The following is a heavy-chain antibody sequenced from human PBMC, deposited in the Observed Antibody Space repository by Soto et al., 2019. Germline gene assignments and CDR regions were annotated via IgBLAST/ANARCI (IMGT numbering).Heavy chain of an antibody. J-gene: IGHJ6*02. CDR1: GGSISSGGYS. CDR2: FYHSGTT. D-gene: IGHD3-3*01. V-gene: IGHV4-30-2*01. CDR3: VSSRYDFWSGTGGMDV. Sequence: SETLSLTCAVSGGSISSGGYSWSWIRQPPGKGLEWIGYFYHSGTTYYNPSLKSRVTISVAGSRDRFTMQLSSVTAAVTAVYYCVSSRYDFWSGTGGMDVWGQGTTVTVSS.